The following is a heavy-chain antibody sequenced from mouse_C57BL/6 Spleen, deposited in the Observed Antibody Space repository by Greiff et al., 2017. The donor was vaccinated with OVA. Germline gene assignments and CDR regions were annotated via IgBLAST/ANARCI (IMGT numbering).Heavy chain of an antibody. CDR3: TRGDYGSSYDYAMDY. V-gene: IGHV1-15*01. CDR1: GYTFTDYE. CDR2: IDPETGGT. Sequence: VQLVESGAELVRPGASVTLSCKASGYTFTDYEMHWVKQTPVHGLEWIGAIDPETGGTAYNQKFKGKAILTADKSSSTAYMELRSLTSEDSAVYYCTRGDYGSSYDYAMDYWGQGTSVTVSS. J-gene: IGHJ4*01. D-gene: IGHD1-1*01.